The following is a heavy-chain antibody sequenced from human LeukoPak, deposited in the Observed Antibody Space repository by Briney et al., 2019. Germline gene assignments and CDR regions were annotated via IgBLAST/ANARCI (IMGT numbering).Heavy chain of an antibody. CDR3: AKKYSSSWYNWYYYGMDV. J-gene: IGHJ6*02. CDR1: GFTFSSYG. D-gene: IGHD6-13*01. V-gene: IGHV3-30*18. CDR2: ISYDGSNK. Sequence: PGGSLRLSCAASGFTFSSYGMHWVRQAPGTGLEWVAVISYDGSNKYYADSVKGRFTISRDNSKNTLYLQMNSLRAEDTAVYYCAKKYSSSWYNWYYYGMDVWGQGTTVTVSS.